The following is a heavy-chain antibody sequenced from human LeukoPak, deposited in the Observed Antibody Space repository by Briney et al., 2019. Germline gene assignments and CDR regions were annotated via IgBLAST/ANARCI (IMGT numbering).Heavy chain of an antibody. CDR3: ARDRYCSSTSCPYYYYYYMDV. CDR2: IKQDGSEK. J-gene: IGHJ6*03. D-gene: IGHD2-2*01. V-gene: IGHV3-7*01. Sequence: GGSLRLSCAASGFTFSSYWMSWVRQAPGKGLEWVANIKQDGSEKYYVDSVKGRFTISRDNAKNSLYLQMNSLRAEDTAVYYCARDRYCSSTSCPYYYYYYMDVWGKGTTVTVSS. CDR1: GFTFSSYW.